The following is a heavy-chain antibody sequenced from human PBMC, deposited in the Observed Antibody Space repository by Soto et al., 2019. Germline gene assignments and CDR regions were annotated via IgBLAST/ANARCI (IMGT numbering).Heavy chain of an antibody. D-gene: IGHD2-2*01. J-gene: IGHJ3*02. CDR1: GFTVSSNY. Sequence: EVQLVESGGGLVQPGGSLRLSCAASGFTVSSNYMSWVRQAPGQGLEWVSVIYSGGSTYYADSVKGRFTISRDNSKNTLYLQMNSLRAEDTAVYYCARDSSPNCSSTSCYSDGAFDIWGQGTMVTVSS. CDR3: ARDSSPNCSSTSCYSDGAFDI. V-gene: IGHV3-66*01. CDR2: IYSGGST.